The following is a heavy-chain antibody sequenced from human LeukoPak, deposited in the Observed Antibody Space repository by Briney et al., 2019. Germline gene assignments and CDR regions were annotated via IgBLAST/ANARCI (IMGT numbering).Heavy chain of an antibody. V-gene: IGHV3-9*01. Sequence: GGSLRLSCAASGFTFDDYAMHWVRQAPGKGLEWVSGISWNSGSIGYADSVKGRFTISRDNAKNSLYLQMNSLRAEDTALYYCAKAGCIAAAGTRRRAFDIWGQGTMVTVSS. CDR2: ISWNSGSI. J-gene: IGHJ3*02. CDR3: AKAGCIAAAGTRRRAFDI. D-gene: IGHD6-13*01. CDR1: GFTFDDYA.